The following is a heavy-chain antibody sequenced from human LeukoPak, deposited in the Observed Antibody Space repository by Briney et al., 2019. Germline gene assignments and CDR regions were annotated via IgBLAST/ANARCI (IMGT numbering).Heavy chain of an antibody. CDR3: ARGLYSGFDT. CDR1: GDSVGTRSYV. CDR2: SYSGGST. V-gene: IGHV4-39*07. D-gene: IGHD1-26*01. J-gene: IGHJ5*02. Sequence: SETLSLTCPVSGDSVGTRSYVWGWVRQPPGQGLEWIVISYSGGSTYYSPSLMSRLTISIDTSKNQLSLNLGSVTAADTAVYYCARGLYSGFDTWGRGILVTVSS.